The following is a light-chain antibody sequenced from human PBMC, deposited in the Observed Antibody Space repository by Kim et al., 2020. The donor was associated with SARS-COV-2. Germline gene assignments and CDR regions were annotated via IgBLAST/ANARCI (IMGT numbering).Light chain of an antibody. V-gene: IGLV3-21*04. CDR2: YDS. J-gene: IGLJ3*02. Sequence: APGKTDRITCGGNNIGSKSVNWYQQKPGQAPVLVIYYDSDRPSGIPERFSGSNSGNTATLTISRIEAGDEADYYCQVWDSSSDHRVFGGGTKLTVL. CDR1: NIGSKS. CDR3: QVWDSSSDHRV.